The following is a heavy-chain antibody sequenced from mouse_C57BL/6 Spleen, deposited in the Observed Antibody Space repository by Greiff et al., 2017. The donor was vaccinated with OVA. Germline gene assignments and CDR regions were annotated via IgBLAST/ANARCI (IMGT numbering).Heavy chain of an antibody. J-gene: IGHJ4*01. D-gene: IGHD1-1*01. V-gene: IGHV5-4*01. CDR1: GFTFSSYA. Sequence: EVMLVESGGGLVKPGGSLKLSCAASGFTFSSYAMSWVRQTPEKRLEWVATISDGGSYTYYPDNVKGRVTISRDNAKNNLYLQMSHLKSEDTAMYYCAREADYYGSSYGYAMDYWGQGTSVTVSS. CDR2: ISDGGSYT. CDR3: AREADYYGSSYGYAMDY.